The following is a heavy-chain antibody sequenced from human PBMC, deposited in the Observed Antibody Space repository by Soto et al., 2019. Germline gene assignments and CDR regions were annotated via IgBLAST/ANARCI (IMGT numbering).Heavy chain of an antibody. D-gene: IGHD6-6*01. V-gene: IGHV1-69*02. CDR1: GGTFSSYT. Sequence: EASVKVSCKASGGTFSSYTISWVRQAPGQGLEWMGRIIPILGIANYAQKFQGRVTITADKSTSTAYMELSSLRSEDTAVYYCARAREYSSSSAKYYFDYWGQGTLVTVSS. J-gene: IGHJ4*02. CDR2: IIPILGIA. CDR3: ARAREYSSSSAKYYFDY.